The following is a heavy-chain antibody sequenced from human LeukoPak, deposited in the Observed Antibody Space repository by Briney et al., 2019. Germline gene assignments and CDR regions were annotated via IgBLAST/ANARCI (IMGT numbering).Heavy chain of an antibody. Sequence: ASVKVSCKASGYTFTGYYIHWVRQAPGQGLEWIGWINPNSGGTNYAQKFQGRVTMTRDTSISTAYMELSRLRSDDTAVYFCAREGDGIAAAGTAGWFDPWGQGTLVTVSS. CDR2: INPNSGGT. J-gene: IGHJ5*02. V-gene: IGHV1-2*02. CDR3: AREGDGIAAAGTAGWFDP. D-gene: IGHD6-13*01. CDR1: GYTFTGYY.